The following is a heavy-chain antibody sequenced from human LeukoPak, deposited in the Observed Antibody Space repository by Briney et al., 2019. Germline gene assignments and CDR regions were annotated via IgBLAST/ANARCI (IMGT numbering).Heavy chain of an antibody. D-gene: IGHD4-23*01. CDR2: IYPGDSDR. Sequence: GESLKISCKASGYSFTYYWTGWVRQMPGKGLEWMGIIYPGDSDRRYSPSFQGQVTISADKSINTAYLQWSSLKASDTAMYYCARLAGYGGNGYFDYWGQGTLVTVSS. V-gene: IGHV5-51*01. CDR1: GYSFTYYW. CDR3: ARLAGYGGNGYFDY. J-gene: IGHJ4*02.